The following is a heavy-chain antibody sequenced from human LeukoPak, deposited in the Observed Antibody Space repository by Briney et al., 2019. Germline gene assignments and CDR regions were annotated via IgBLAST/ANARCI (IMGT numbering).Heavy chain of an antibody. CDR1: GGSISSYY. Sequence: SETLSLTCTVSGGSISSYYWSWIRQPAGKGLEWIGRIHTSGSTNYNPSLKSRVTMSVDTSKKQLSLKLSSMTAADTAVYYCARDRYYSDSSGYYQLDYWGQGTLVTVSS. CDR3: ARDRYYSDSSGYYQLDY. D-gene: IGHD3-22*01. V-gene: IGHV4-4*07. J-gene: IGHJ4*02. CDR2: IHTSGST.